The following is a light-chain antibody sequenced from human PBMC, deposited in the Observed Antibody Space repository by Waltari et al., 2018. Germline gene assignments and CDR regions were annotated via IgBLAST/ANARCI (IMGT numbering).Light chain of an antibody. CDR1: QYVNIH. CDR3: QQYNDWPRT. J-gene: IGKJ1*01. CDR2: AAS. V-gene: IGKV3-15*01. Sequence: EVVMTQSPATLSVSPGESATLSCRASQYVNIHLDWYQQKPGQAPRLLIYAASTRATGVPDRFSGSGSGTDFTLTISSLQSEDFAVYYCQQYNDWPRTFGLGTKVEIK.